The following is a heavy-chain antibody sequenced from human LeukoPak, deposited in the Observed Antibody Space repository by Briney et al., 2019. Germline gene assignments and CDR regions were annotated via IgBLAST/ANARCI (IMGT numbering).Heavy chain of an antibody. J-gene: IGHJ3*02. Sequence: GGSLRLSCAASGFTFSSYAMHWVRQAPGKGLEWVAVISYDGGNKYYADSVKGRFTISRDNSKNTLYLQMNSLRAEDTAVYYCARRPLKVMVGDAFDIWGQGTMVTVSS. D-gene: IGHD2-8*01. CDR3: ARRPLKVMVGDAFDI. CDR2: ISYDGGNK. V-gene: IGHV3-30-3*01. CDR1: GFTFSSYA.